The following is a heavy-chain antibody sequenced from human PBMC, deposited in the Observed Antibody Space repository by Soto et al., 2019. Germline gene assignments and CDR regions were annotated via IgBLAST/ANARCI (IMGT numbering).Heavy chain of an antibody. D-gene: IGHD3-22*01. J-gene: IGHJ6*02. CDR2: ISSSGSTI. CDR3: ARQYYYDSSGYKRDDYYYYGMDV. V-gene: IGHV3-48*03. CDR1: GFTFSSYE. Sequence: GGSLSLSCAASGFTFSSYEMNWVRQAPGKGLEWVSYISSSGSTIYYADSVKGRFTISRDNAKNSLYLQMNSLRAEDTAVYYCARQYYYDSSGYKRDDYYYYGMDVWGQGTTVTVSS.